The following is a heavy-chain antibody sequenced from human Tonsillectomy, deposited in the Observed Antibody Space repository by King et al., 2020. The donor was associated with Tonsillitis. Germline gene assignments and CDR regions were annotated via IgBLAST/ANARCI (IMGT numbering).Heavy chain of an antibody. CDR1: GVTFSSSA. CDR3: AAVSNGGYDHGMDV. Sequence: QLVQSGPEVKKPGTSVKVSCKASGVTFSSSAVQWVRQARGQRLEWIGWIVFVSGNTNYAQKFQERVTITRDMSTSTVYMELSSLRSEDTAVYYCAAVSNGGYDHGMDVWGQGTTVTVSS. V-gene: IGHV1-58*01. J-gene: IGHJ6*02. CDR2: IVFVSGNT. D-gene: IGHD2-8*01.